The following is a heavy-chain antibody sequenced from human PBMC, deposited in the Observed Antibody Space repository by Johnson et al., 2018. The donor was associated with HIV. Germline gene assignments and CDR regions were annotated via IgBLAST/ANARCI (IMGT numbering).Heavy chain of an antibody. D-gene: IGHD6-6*01. Sequence: QVQLVESGGGVVQPGRSLRLSCAASGFTFSSYAMHWVRQAPGKGLEWVAVISYDGSNKYYADSVKGRFTISRDNSKNTLYLQMNSLRAEDTAVYYCARVPGGAARAGGGAFDIWGQGTMVTVSS. CDR2: ISYDGSNK. J-gene: IGHJ3*02. CDR3: ARVPGGAARAGGGAFDI. V-gene: IGHV3-30-3*01. CDR1: GFTFSSYA.